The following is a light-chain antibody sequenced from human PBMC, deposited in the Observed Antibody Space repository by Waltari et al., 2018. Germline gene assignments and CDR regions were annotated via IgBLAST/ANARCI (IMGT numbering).Light chain of an antibody. Sequence: DIQMTQSPSSLSAYVGDRVTITCRASQSISSDLNWYQQKPGKAPKLLISGTSNLQSGVPSGFSGSGSGTDFTLTINSLQPLDSATYYCQQSYSTPPTFGEGTKVEI. V-gene: IGKV1-39*01. CDR2: GTS. J-gene: IGKJ4*01. CDR1: QSISSD. CDR3: QQSYSTPPT.